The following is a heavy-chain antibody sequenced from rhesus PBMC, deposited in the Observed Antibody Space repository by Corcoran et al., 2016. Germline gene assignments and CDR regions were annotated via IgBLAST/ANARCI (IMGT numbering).Heavy chain of an antibody. Sequence: QVQLQESGPGLVKASETPSSTCAVSGGSISRGYYHGTCIRQPPGKGLEWIGYISYSRSPSYNPSLKIRVTISRDTSKNQFSLKLNSVTAADTAVYYCARDRRSDSWGQGVVVTVSS. V-gene: IGHV4-122*02. CDR3: ARDRRSDS. J-gene: IGHJ6*01. CDR1: GGSISRGYYH. CDR2: ISYSRSP.